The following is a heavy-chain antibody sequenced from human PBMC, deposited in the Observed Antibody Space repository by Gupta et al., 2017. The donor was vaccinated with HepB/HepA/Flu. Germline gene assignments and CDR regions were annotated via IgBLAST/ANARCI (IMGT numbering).Heavy chain of an antibody. CDR2: INSEGSST. V-gene: IGHV3-74*01. CDR3: ARDAAVGSGGDWFDP. CDR1: GFTFSLYW. Sequence: EVQLVESGGGLVQPGGSLRLSCAASGFTFSLYWMHWVRQAPGKGLVWVSRINSEGSSTSYADAGKCRFTISRDNAKNTLYLQMKSLRAEDTAVYYCARDAAVGSGGDWFDPWSQGTLVTVSS. J-gene: IGHJ5*02. D-gene: IGHD1-26*01.